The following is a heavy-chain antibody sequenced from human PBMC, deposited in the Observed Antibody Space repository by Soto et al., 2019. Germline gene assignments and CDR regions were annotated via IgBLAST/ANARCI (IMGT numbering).Heavy chain of an antibody. V-gene: IGHV1-69*06. D-gene: IGHD1-26*01. CDR1: GGTFSSYA. CDR2: IIPIFGTA. CDR3: ARGGSYSLYWYYGMDV. J-gene: IGHJ6*02. Sequence: QVQLVQPGAEVKKPGSSVKVSCKASGGTFSSYAISWVRQAPGQGLEWMGGIIPIFGTANYAQKFQGRVTITADKSTSTAYMELSSLRSEDTAVYYCARGGSYSLYWYYGMDVWGQGTTVTVSS.